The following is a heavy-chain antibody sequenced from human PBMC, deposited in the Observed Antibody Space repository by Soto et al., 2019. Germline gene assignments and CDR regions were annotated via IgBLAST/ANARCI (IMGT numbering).Heavy chain of an antibody. J-gene: IGHJ4*02. V-gene: IGHV3-23*01. CDR2: ISGTGVST. CDR1: GFTFISYA. Sequence: PGGSLRLSCAASGFTFISYAMSWVRQAPGKGLEWVSAISGTGVSTYYADSVKGRFTISRDNSKNTLYLQMNSLRAEDTAVYYCAKDQFTSGFYDSSGSDGLYWGQGTLVTVSS. D-gene: IGHD3-22*01. CDR3: AKDQFTSGFYDSSGSDGLY.